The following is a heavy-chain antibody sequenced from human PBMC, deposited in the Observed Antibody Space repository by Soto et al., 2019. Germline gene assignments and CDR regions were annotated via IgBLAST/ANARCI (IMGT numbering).Heavy chain of an antibody. V-gene: IGHV3-74*01. D-gene: IGHD3-3*02. CDR2: LNSGESTT. CDR3: ARGAFHQYYLDY. CDR1: GFTFNSYW. Sequence: GGSLRLSCAASGFTFNSYWMHWVRQAPGKGLVWVSRLNSGESTTNYADSVKGRFTISRDNAKNTLYLQMDSLRAEDTAVYYCARGAFHQYYLDYWGQGTLVTVSS. J-gene: IGHJ4*02.